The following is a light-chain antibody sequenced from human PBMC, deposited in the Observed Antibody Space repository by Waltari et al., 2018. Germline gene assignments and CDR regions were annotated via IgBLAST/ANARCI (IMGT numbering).Light chain of an antibody. J-gene: IGKJ3*01. CDR1: QGISSY. CDR2: VRS. Sequence: IQLTQSPSSLSASVGDSVTITCRASQGISSYLAWYQQKTGNAPKLLIYVRSTLLNGVPSRFSGSGFGTDFTLTISSLQPEDFATYYCQQVNSYPFTFGPGTTVDIK. CDR3: QQVNSYPFT. V-gene: IGKV1-9*01.